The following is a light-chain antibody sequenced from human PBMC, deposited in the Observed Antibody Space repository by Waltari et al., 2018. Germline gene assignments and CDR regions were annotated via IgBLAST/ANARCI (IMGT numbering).Light chain of an antibody. J-gene: IGLJ3*02. V-gene: IGLV2-14*01. CDR2: DFS. CDR1: NSDVGNYNY. Sequence: QSALTQPASVSGSPGQSITISCTGTNSDVGNYNYVSWYQQHPGKAPKLIIYDFSNRPSGVSNRFAGSKSGNTASLTISGLQAEDEADYFCNSYTSSSLWVFGGGTKLTIL. CDR3: NSYTSSSLWV.